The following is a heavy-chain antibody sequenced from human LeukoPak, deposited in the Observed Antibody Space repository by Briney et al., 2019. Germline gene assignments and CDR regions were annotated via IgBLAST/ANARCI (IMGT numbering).Heavy chain of an antibody. CDR3: ARRMTADYFDL. J-gene: IGHJ2*01. CDR1: GYSFSNYW. D-gene: IGHD2-21*02. CDR2: IFSGDSDT. Sequence: GESLKSSCKGSGYSFSNYWIAWLRQLPGKGLEWMGIIFSGDSDTRYSPSFQGQVTISADKSFSSAFLLWSSLKASDTAMYYCARRMTADYFDLWGRGTLVTVSS. V-gene: IGHV5-51*01.